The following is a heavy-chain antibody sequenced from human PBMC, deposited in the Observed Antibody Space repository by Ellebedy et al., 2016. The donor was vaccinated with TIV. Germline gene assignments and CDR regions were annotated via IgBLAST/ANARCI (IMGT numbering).Heavy chain of an antibody. Sequence: ASVKVSXXASGYTFTSYDIHRVRQATGQGLEWMGWMNPNSGNTAYARRFQGRVTMTRDTSISTAYMELSSLRSEDTAVYYCANIAVAGTSTGDYWGQGTLVTVSS. CDR2: MNPNSGNT. CDR1: GYTFTSYD. J-gene: IGHJ4*02. D-gene: IGHD6-19*01. CDR3: ANIAVAGTSTGDY. V-gene: IGHV1-8*01.